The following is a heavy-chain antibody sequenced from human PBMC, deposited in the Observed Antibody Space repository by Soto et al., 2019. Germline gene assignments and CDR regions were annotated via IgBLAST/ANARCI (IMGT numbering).Heavy chain of an antibody. J-gene: IGHJ6*03. V-gene: IGHV4-31*03. CDR1: GGSISSGGYY. D-gene: IGHD2-2*01. CDR2: IYYSGST. CDR3: ASADCSSTSCYPYYYYMDV. Sequence: SETLSLTCTVSGGSISSGGYYWSWIRQHPGKGLEWIGYIYYSGSTYYNPSLKSRVTISVDTSKNQFSLKLSSVTAADTAVYYCASADCSSTSCYPYYYYMDVWGKGTTVTVSS.